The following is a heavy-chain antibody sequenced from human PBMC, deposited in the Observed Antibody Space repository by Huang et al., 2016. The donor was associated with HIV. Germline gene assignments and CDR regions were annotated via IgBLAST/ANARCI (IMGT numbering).Heavy chain of an antibody. J-gene: IGHJ4*02. CDR3: ARDVRSLQGGLFDY. D-gene: IGHD3-16*01. Sequence: QVQLVESGGEVKKPGASVKVSCKASGYTFTSHGISWLRQAPGQGLEWMGWISGYNGYTNYAQRFQGRLPMTTDSSTSTSYMELRSLRSDDTAVYFCARDVRSLQGGLFDYWGQGTLVTVSS. CDR2: ISGYNGYT. CDR1: GYTFTSHG. V-gene: IGHV1-18*04.